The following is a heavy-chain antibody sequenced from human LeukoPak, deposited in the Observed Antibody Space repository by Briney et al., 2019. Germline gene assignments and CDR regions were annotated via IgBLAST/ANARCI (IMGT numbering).Heavy chain of an antibody. CDR3: ARYSGYDYRGFDY. CDR1: GGSISSGSYY. D-gene: IGHD5-12*01. J-gene: IGHJ4*02. V-gene: IGHV4-61*02. CDR2: IYSSGST. Sequence: SQTLSLTCTVSGGSISSGSYYWSWIRQPAGKGLEWIGRIYSSGSTNYNPSLKSRVTISVDTSKNQFSLKLSSVTAADTAVYYCARYSGYDYRGFDYWGQGTLVTVSS.